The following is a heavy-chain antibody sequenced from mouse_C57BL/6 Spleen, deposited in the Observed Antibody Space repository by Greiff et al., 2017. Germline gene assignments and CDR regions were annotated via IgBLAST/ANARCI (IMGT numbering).Heavy chain of an antibody. V-gene: IGHV1-50*01. CDR1: GYTFTSYW. CDR2: IDPSDSYT. CDR3: ARRFFDY. Sequence: QVQLKESGAELVKPGASVKLSCTASGYTFTSYWMQWVKQRPGQGLEWIGEIDPSDSYTNYTQKFKGKATLTVDTSSSTAYMQLSSLTSEDSAVYYCARRFFDYWGQGTTLTVSS. J-gene: IGHJ2*01.